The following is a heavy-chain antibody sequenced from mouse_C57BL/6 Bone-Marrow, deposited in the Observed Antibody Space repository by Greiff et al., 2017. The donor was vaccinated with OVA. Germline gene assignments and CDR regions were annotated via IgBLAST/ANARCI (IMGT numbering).Heavy chain of an antibody. J-gene: IGHJ4*01. CDR2: IDPSDSYT. D-gene: IGHD2-4*01. CDR3: ARCDYDEGWAMDY. V-gene: IGHV1-69*01. CDR1: GYTFTSYW. Sequence: QVQLQQPGAELVMPGASVKLSCKASGYTFTSYWMHWVKQRPGQGLEWIGEIDPSDSYTNYNQKFKGKSTLTVDKSSSTAYMQLSSLTSEDSAVYYCARCDYDEGWAMDYWGQGTSVTVSS.